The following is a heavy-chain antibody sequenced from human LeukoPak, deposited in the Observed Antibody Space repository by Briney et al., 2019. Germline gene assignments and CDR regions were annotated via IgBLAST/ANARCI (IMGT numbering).Heavy chain of an antibody. CDR2: IYSGGST. CDR1: GFTVSNNY. CDR3: ARVFEGVEDS. D-gene: IGHD3-10*01. Sequence: PGGSLRLSCAASGFTVSNNYMSWVRQAPGKGLEWVSVIYSGGSTYYAGSVKGRFTISRDTSKNTLYLQMNSLRAEDTAVYYCARVFEGVEDSWGQGTLVTVSS. J-gene: IGHJ4*02. V-gene: IGHV3-53*01.